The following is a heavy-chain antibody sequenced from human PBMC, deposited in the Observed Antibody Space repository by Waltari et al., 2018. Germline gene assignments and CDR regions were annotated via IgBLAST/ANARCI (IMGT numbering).Heavy chain of an antibody. CDR2: IYYSGGT. D-gene: IGHD5-12*01. Sequence: QLQLQESGPGLVKPSETLSLTCTVSGGSISSSSYYWGWIRQPPGKGLEWIGSIYYSGGTNDNPSLKSRVTISVDTSKNQFSLKLSSVTAADTAVYYCARQARWLQFYYMDVWGKGTTVTVSS. J-gene: IGHJ6*03. CDR3: ARQARWLQFYYMDV. V-gene: IGHV4-39*01. CDR1: GGSISSSSYY.